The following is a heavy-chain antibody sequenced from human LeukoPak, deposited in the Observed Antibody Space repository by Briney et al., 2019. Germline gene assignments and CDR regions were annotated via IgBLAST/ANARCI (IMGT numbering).Heavy chain of an antibody. Sequence: SETLSLTCTVSGGSINGYYWSWIRQPPGKGLEWIGYIYYYGDPNYKDESTYYNPSLKSRVTISVDTSKNQFSLKLNSVTTADTAVYYCVRNGGLYGDYPWFDPWGQGTLVTVSS. V-gene: IGHV4-59*01. CDR2: IYYYGDPNYKDEST. J-gene: IGHJ5*02. CDR1: GGSINGYY. CDR3: VRNGGLYGDYPWFDP. D-gene: IGHD4-17*01.